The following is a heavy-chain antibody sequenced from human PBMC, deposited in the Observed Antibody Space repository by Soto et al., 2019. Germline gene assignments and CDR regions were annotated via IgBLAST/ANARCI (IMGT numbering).Heavy chain of an antibody. V-gene: IGHV1-2*02. CDR1: GYTFTDYY. J-gene: IGHJ3*02. D-gene: IGHD6-25*01. Sequence: ASVKVSCKTSGYTFTDYYTHWVRQAPGQGLERMGWMNPKSGGAYFAQKFQGRVRRTRDTPTRTAYIEVNSPTSDDTAVYFCPRQKIDGSDALHDAFD. CDR2: MNPKSGGA. CDR3: PRQKIDGSDALHDAFD.